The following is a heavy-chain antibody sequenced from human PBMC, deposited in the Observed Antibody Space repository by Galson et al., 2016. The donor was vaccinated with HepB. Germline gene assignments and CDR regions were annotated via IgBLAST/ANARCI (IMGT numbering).Heavy chain of an antibody. CDR2: ISSGSTYI. CDR3: ASDWYIVKEDNWFDP. V-gene: IGHV3-21*01. CDR1: GFTFSSYT. D-gene: IGHD2/OR15-2a*01. Sequence: SLRLSCAASGFTFSSYTTSWVRQAPGKGLEWVSSISSGSTYIFYADSVKGRFSISRDNAKNSLFLQMVSLRDEDTAVYYCASDWYIVKEDNWFDPWGQGTLVTVSS. J-gene: IGHJ5*02.